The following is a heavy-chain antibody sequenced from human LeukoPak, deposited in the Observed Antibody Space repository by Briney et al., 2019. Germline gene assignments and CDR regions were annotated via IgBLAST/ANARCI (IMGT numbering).Heavy chain of an antibody. Sequence: SETLSLTCTVSGGSISSYYWSWIRQPPGKGLEWIGYIYYSGSTNYNPFLKSRVTISVDTSKNQFSLKLSSVTAADTAVYYCASLAAAGYWYFDLWGRGTLVTVSS. CDR2: IYYSGST. D-gene: IGHD6-13*01. J-gene: IGHJ2*01. CDR3: ASLAAAGYWYFDL. CDR1: GGSISSYY. V-gene: IGHV4-59*08.